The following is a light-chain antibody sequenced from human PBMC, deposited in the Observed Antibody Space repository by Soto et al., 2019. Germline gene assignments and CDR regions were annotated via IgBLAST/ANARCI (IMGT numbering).Light chain of an antibody. CDR3: QQYNSAPRGFT. J-gene: IGKJ3*01. V-gene: IGKV1-27*01. CDR2: ATS. Sequence: DIQMTQSPSSLSASVGDRVTITCRASQGISNSLAWYQHKPGKALKLLIYATSTLQSGVPSRFSGSGSGIDFTLTISSLKPEDVGTYYCQQYNSAPRGFTFGHGTKVDI. CDR1: QGISNS.